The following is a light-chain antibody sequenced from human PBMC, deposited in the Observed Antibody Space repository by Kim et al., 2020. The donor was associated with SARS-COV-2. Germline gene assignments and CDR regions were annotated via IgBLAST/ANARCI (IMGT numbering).Light chain of an antibody. CDR1: QSVKNN. J-gene: IGKJ4*01. Sequence: APGEKGTLTGRASQSVKNNLAWYQQRPGQTPRLLIYGASTRATDISARFSGSGSGTEFTLTIRSLQSEDLAVYYCQQYNDWPLLTFGGGTKVDIK. V-gene: IGKV3-15*01. CDR3: QQYNDWPLLT. CDR2: GAS.